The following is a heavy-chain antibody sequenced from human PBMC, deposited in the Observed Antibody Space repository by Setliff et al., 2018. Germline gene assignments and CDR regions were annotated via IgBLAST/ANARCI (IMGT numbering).Heavy chain of an antibody. CDR1: GGSFSGFH. CDR3: ARARYCSDGTGYYGYSFDF. Sequence: SETLSLTCTVSGGSFSGFHWSWIRQPPGRGLEWIGYIQTTGSTNYNPSLKSRVTMSVDTSKNQFSLKLSSVTAADTAVYYCARARYCSDGTGYYGYSFDFWGQGTLVTVSS. CDR2: IQTTGST. V-gene: IGHV4-4*08. J-gene: IGHJ4*02. D-gene: IGHD3-22*01.